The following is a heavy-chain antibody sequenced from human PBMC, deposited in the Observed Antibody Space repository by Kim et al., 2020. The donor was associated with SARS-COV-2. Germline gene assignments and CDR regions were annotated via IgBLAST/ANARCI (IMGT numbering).Heavy chain of an antibody. CDR1: GGHFNAYW. CDR2: IDHSGGT. J-gene: IGHJ6*02. V-gene: IGHV4-34*01. D-gene: IGHD6-13*01. CDR3: ARGRGILLRENYYFYSGMDV. Sequence: SETLSLTCGVYGGHFNAYWWTWVRQPPGKGLERIGNIDHSGGTNYSPSLERRVTISVDTSKNHFSLNLSSVTAADTAMYYCARGRGILLRENYYFYSGMDVWGQGTTVTVSS.